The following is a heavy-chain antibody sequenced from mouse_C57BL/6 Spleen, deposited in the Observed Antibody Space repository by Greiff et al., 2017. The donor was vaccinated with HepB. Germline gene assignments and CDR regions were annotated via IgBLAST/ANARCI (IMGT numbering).Heavy chain of an antibody. CDR3: ARSHQLLGYAMDY. Sequence: VKLQESGAELARPGASVKLSCKASGYTFTSYGISWVKQRTGQGLEWIGEIYPRSGNTYYNEKFKGKATLTADKSSSTAYMELRSLTSEDSAVYFCARSHQLLGYAMDYWGQGTSVTVSS. V-gene: IGHV1-81*01. CDR2: IYPRSGNT. CDR1: GYTFTSYG. D-gene: IGHD1-1*01. J-gene: IGHJ4*01.